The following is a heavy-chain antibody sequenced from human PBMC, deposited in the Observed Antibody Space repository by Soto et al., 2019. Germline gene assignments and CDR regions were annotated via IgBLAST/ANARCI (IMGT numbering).Heavy chain of an antibody. CDR2: ISSNGGST. J-gene: IGHJ4*02. CDR1: GFTFSSYA. D-gene: IGHD3-3*01. CDR3: ARVSNFWLRGHFDY. V-gene: IGHV3-64*01. Sequence: PGGSLRLSCAASGFTFSSYAMHWVRQAPGKGLEYVSAISSNGGSTYYANSVKGRFTISRDNSKNTLYLQMGSLRAEDMAVYYCARVSNFWLRGHFDYWGQGTLVTVSS.